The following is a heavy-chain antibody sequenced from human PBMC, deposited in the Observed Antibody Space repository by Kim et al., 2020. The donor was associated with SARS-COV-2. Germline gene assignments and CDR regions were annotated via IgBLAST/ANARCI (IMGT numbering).Heavy chain of an antibody. CDR3: ARTAKDLTVFSPGVFD. CDR2: IYYSGDT. D-gene: IGHD3-3*01. J-gene: IGHJ4*01. Sequence: SETLSLTCTVSGGSISGSTYYWGWIRQPPGKGLEWIGSIYYSGDTYYNPSLKSRVTISVDTSKNQFSLKLNSVTAADTAVYYCARTAKDLTVFSPGVFD. V-gene: IGHV4-39*01. CDR1: GGSISGSTYY.